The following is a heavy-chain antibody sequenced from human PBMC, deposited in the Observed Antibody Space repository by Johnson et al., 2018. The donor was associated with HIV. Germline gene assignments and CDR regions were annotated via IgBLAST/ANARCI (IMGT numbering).Heavy chain of an antibody. J-gene: IGHJ3*02. Sequence: QVQLVESGGGVVQPRRSLRLSCAASGFTFSSYAMHWVRQAPGKGLEWVAVISYDGSNKYYADSVTGRFTISRDNSKNTLYLQMNSLRAEDTAVYYCARGGEYSSSLYAFDIWGQGTMVTVSS. V-gene: IGHV3-30*04. CDR3: ARGGEYSSSLYAFDI. D-gene: IGHD6-13*01. CDR2: ISYDGSNK. CDR1: GFTFSSYA.